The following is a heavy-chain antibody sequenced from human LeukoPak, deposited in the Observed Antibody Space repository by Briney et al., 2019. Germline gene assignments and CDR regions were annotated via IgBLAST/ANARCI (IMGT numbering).Heavy chain of an antibody. CDR1: GGTFSSYA. CDR2: IIPIFGTA. J-gene: IGHJ6*02. CDR3: ARESRPAYYYYGMDV. D-gene: IGHD2-2*01. Sequence: GASVKVSCKASGGTFSSYAISWVRQAPGQGLEWMGGIIPIFGTANYAQKFQGRVTITADESTSTAYMELSSLRSEDTAVYYCARESRPAYYYYGMDVWGQGTTVTVSS. V-gene: IGHV1-69*13.